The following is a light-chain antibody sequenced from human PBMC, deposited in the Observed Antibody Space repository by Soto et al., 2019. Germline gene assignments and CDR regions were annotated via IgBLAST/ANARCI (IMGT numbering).Light chain of an antibody. V-gene: IGLV1-40*01. J-gene: IGLJ2*01. CDR3: PSYDSSLSGSV. CDR1: SSNIGAGYD. CDR2: GNS. Sequence: QSVLTQPPSVSGAPGQRVTISCTGSSSNIGAGYDVHWYQQLPGTAPKLLIYGNSNRPSGVPDRFSGSKSGTSASLAITGLQGEDEADYYCPSYDSSLSGSVFGGGTQLTVL.